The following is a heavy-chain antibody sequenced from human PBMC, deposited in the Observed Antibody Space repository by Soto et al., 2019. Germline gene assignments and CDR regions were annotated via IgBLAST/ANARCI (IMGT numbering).Heavy chain of an antibody. CDR1: GYSFTIYW. J-gene: IGHJ6*02. CDR3: ARQRGYSSSWFPYYYYGMDV. V-gene: IGHV5-10-1*01. CDR2: IDPSDSYT. D-gene: IGHD6-13*01. Sequence: PGESLKISCTGSGYSFTIYWISWVRQMPGKGLDCMGRIDPSDSYTNYSPSFQGHVTISADKSISTAYLQWSSLKASDTAMYYCARQRGYSSSWFPYYYYGMDVWGQGTTVTVSS.